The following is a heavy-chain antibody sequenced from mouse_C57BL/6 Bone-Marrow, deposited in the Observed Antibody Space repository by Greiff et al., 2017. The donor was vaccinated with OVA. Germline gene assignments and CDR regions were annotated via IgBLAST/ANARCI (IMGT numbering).Heavy chain of an antibody. V-gene: IGHV1-69*01. CDR3: SRSYGY. J-gene: IGHJ2*01. CDR2: IDPSDSYT. CDR1: GYTFTSYW. Sequence: VQLQQSGAELVMPGASVKLSCKASGYTFTSYWMHWVKQRPGQGLEWIGEIDPSDSYTNYNQKFKGKSTLTVDKSPSTAYMQLSSLTSEDSAVYYCSRSYGYWGQGTTLTVSS. D-gene: IGHD1-1*01.